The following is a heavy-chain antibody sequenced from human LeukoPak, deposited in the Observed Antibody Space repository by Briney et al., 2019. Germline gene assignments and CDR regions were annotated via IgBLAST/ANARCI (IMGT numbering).Heavy chain of an antibody. CDR1: GGSISSSSYY. CDR2: IYYSGST. J-gene: IGHJ4*02. D-gene: IGHD5-18*01. CDR3: ARLKYINGPFDY. V-gene: IGHV4-39*01. Sequence: SETLSLTCSVSGGSISSSSYYWDWIRQPPGKGLEWIGTIYYSGSTYYNPSLKSRVTISVDTSKNQFSLKLSSVTAADTAVYYCARLKYINGPFDYWGRGTLVTVSS.